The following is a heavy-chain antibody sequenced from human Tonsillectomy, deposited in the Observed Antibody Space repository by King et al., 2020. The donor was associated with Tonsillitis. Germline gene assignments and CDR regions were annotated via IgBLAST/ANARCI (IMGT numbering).Heavy chain of an antibody. CDR3: ARGGGDSSGWYDFFDY. Sequence: LQLQESGPGLVKPSETLSLTCTVSGGSVSSYYWSWIWQPPGKGLEWIGYIYDSETTNYNPSLKSRVTISVDTSKKQFSLKLNSVTAADTAVYYCARGGGDSSGWYDFFDYWGQGTLVTVSS. J-gene: IGHJ4*02. V-gene: IGHV4-59*02. CDR1: GGSVSSYY. D-gene: IGHD6-19*01. CDR2: IYDSETT.